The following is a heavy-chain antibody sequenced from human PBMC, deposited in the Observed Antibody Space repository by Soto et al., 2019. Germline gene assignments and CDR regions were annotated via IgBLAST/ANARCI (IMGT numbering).Heavy chain of an antibody. CDR2: IIPIFGTA. D-gene: IGHD6-19*01. CDR3: ARGVAGPYYYYYYGMDV. V-gene: IGHV1-69*13. Sequence: SVKVSCKASGGTFSRYAISWVRQAPGQGLEWMGGIIPIFGTANYAQKFQGRVTITADESTSTAYMELSSLRSEDTAVYYCARGVAGPYYYYYYGMDVWGQGTTVTVSS. CDR1: GGTFSRYA. J-gene: IGHJ6*02.